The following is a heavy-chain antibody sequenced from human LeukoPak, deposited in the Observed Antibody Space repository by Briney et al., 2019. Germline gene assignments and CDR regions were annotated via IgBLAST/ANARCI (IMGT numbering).Heavy chain of an antibody. CDR1: GGTFSSYA. D-gene: IGHD5-18*01. J-gene: IGHJ6*03. CDR2: IIPIFGTA. Sequence: SVKVSCKASGGTFSSYAISWVRQAPGQGLEWMGGIIPIFGTANYAQKFQGRVTITTDESTSTAYMELSSLRSEDTAVYYCARMDTAMVSDYYYYYYMDVWGKGTTVTVSS. V-gene: IGHV1-69*05. CDR3: ARMDTAMVSDYYYYYYMDV.